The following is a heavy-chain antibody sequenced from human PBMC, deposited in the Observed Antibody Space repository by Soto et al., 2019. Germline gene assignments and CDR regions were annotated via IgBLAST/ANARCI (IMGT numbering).Heavy chain of an antibody. CDR2: IYWDDSK. Sequence: QITLKESDPTLVRPTQPLTLTCAFSGFSLSTSGVGVGWIRQPPGKALEWLAVIYWDDSKHYSPSLRSRLTITKDTSKNQVVLTMTNMDPMDTGTYYCAHKGPEDWPLDYWGQGTLVTVSS. CDR3: AHKGPEDWPLDY. J-gene: IGHJ4*02. V-gene: IGHV2-5*02. CDR1: GFSLSTSGVG. D-gene: IGHD3-9*01.